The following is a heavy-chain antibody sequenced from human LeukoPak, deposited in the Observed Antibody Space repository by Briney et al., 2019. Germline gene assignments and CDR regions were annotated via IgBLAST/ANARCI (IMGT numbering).Heavy chain of an antibody. CDR1: GFTFSSFS. Sequence: GGSLRLSCAASGFTFSSFSMNWVRQAPGKGLEWVSSISSSSGSIYYADPLKGRFTISRDNARNSLYLQMDSLRAEDTAVYYCATYKHQLRTVYFDYWGRGTLVTVSS. CDR3: ATYKHQLRTVYFDY. J-gene: IGHJ4*02. D-gene: IGHD1-1*01. V-gene: IGHV3-21*01. CDR2: ISSSSGSI.